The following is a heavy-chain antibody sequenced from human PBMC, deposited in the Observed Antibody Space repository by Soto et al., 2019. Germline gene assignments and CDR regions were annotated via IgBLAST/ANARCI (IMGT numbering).Heavy chain of an antibody. D-gene: IGHD1-26*01. J-gene: IGHJ4*02. CDR3: ARGGGRNSGGIDY. Sequence: QVQLVQSGAEVKKPGSSVKVSCKASGGTFSSYSINWVRQAPGQGLEWMGEIIPIFGTANYAQKFQGRVTTTAADATSTADMELSSLISEDKAAYYCARGGGRNSGGIDYWGQGTLVTVSS. V-gene: IGHV1-69*01. CDR2: IIPIFGTA. CDR1: GGTFSSYS.